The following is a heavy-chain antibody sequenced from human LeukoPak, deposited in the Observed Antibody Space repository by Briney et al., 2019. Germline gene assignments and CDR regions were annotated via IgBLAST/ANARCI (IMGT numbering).Heavy chain of an antibody. J-gene: IGHJ4*02. V-gene: IGHV4-61*02. Sequence: SETLSLTCTVSGDSITNDNHYWGWIRQPAWKGLEWIGRISATGNTNYNPSLKSRVTISADTSKNQFSLRLSSVTAADTAVYYCTRKQWVEYYFDSWGQGTLVTVSS. CDR1: GDSITNDNHY. CDR2: ISATGNT. CDR3: TRKQWVEYYFDS. D-gene: IGHD6-19*01.